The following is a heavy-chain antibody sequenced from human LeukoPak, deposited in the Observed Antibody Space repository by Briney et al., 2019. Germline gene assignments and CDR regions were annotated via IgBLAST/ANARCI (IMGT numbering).Heavy chain of an antibody. D-gene: IGHD3-3*02. CDR2: ISYDGSNK. Sequence: PGGSLRLSCAASGFTFSSYAMHWVRQAPGKGLEWVAVISYDGSNKYYADSVKGRFTISRDNSKNTLYLQMNSLRAEDTAVYYCARATVDDGISDYWGQGTLVTVSS. V-gene: IGHV3-30-3*01. J-gene: IGHJ4*02. CDR3: ARATVDDGISDY. CDR1: GFTFSSYA.